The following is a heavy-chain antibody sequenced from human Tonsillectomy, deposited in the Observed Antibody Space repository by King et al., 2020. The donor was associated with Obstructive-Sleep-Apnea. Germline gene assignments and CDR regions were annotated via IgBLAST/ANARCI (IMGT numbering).Heavy chain of an antibody. CDR1: GFTFDDYA. J-gene: IGHJ3*02. D-gene: IGHD3-22*01. CDR3: VTGDYYDSSGYSRAFDI. CDR2: IIWNSGSI. V-gene: IGHV3-9*01. Sequence: EVQLVESGGGLVQPGRSLRLSCAASGFTFDDYAMHWVRQAPGKGLEWVSGIIWNSGSIGYADSVKGRFTISKDNAKKPLYLQMNSLRAEDTALYYCVTGDYYDSSGYSRAFDIWGQGTMVTVSS.